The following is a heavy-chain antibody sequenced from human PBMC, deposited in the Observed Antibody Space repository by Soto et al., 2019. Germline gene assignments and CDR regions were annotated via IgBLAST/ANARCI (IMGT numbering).Heavy chain of an antibody. Sequence: GGSLRLSCAASGFTFSSYGMHWVRQAPGKGLEWVAVIWYDGSNKYYADSVKGRFTISRDNSKNTLYLQMNSLRAEDTAVYYCARVGRLRFFHYWGQGTLVTVSS. V-gene: IGHV3-33*01. CDR2: IWYDGSNK. CDR1: GFTFSSYG. D-gene: IGHD5-12*01. CDR3: ARVGRLRFFHY. J-gene: IGHJ4*02.